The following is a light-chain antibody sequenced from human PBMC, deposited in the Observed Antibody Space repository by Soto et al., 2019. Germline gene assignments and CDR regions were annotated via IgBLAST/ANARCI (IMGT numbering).Light chain of an antibody. V-gene: IGKV1-8*01. CDR2: AAS. CDR1: QGISSY. Sequence: AIRMTQSPSSFSASTGDRVTITCRASQGISSYLAWYQQKPGKAPKLLIYAASTLQSGVPSRFSGSGSGTDFTLTISCLQSEDFATYYCQQYYSYIVPFGPGTKVDIK. CDR3: QQYYSYIVP. J-gene: IGKJ3*01.